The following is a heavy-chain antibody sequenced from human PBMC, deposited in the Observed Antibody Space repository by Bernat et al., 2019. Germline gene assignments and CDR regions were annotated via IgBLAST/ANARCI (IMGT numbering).Heavy chain of an antibody. CDR3: ARGDIVVVVAGAMYGGMDV. D-gene: IGHD2-15*01. Sequence: EVQLVESGGGLVQPGGSLRLSCAAPGFTFSSYAMHWVRQAPGKGLEYVSAISSNGGSTYYANAVKGRFTIYRGNSETTLYSQMGSLRAEEMAVYYWARGDIVVVVAGAMYGGMDVWGQGNTVTVSS. CDR1: GFTFSSYA. V-gene: IGHV3-64*01. J-gene: IGHJ6*02. CDR2: ISSNGGST.